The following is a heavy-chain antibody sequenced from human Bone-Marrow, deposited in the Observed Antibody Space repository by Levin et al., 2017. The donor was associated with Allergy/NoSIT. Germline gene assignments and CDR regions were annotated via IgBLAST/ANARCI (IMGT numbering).Heavy chain of an antibody. Sequence: PGGSLRLSCSVSGFTFNSYAMTWVRQTPEKGLEWVSCISGSGDDTYYADSVQGRFTISRDNAKNTLFLQMNSLRVEDTAVYYCAKGRTPISPYRPLDSWGQGTLVSVSS. D-gene: IGHD1-26*01. CDR2: ISGSGDDT. CDR3: AKGRTPISPYRPLDS. J-gene: IGHJ5*01. CDR1: GFTFNSYA. V-gene: IGHV3-23*01.